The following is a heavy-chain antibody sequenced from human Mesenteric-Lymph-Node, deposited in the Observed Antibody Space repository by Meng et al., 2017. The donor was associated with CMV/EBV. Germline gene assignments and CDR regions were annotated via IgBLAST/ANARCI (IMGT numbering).Heavy chain of an antibody. V-gene: IGHV1-69*05. CDR3: AREGRRTYSSSSSSSMFDY. Sequence: SVKVSCKASGGTFSSYAISWVRQAPGQGLEWMGGIIPIFGTANYAQKFQGRVTITTDESTSTAYMELSSLRSEDTAVYYCAREGRRTYSSSSSSSMFDYWGQGTLVTVSS. CDR2: IIPIFGTA. CDR1: GGTFSSYA. J-gene: IGHJ4*02. D-gene: IGHD6-6*01.